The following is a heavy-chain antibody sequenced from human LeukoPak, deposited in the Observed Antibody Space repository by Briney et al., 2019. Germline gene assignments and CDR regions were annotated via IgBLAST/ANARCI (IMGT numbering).Heavy chain of an antibody. CDR3: AKVSFYGGNSDY. CDR2: ISGGGGST. J-gene: IGHJ4*02. Sequence: GGSLRLSCAASGFTFSSYAMSWVRQAPGKGLEWVSAISGGGGSTYYADSVKGRFTISRDNSKNTLYLQMNSLRAEDTAVYYCAKVSFYGGNSDYWGQGTLVTVSS. CDR1: GFTFSSYA. D-gene: IGHD4-23*01. V-gene: IGHV3-23*01.